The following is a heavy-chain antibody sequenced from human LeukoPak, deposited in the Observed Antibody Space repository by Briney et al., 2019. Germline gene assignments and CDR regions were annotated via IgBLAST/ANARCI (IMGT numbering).Heavy chain of an antibody. D-gene: IGHD5-18*01. CDR2: ISGSSRTT. CDR1: GFTFSTYG. V-gene: IGHV3-23*01. J-gene: IGHJ4*02. Sequence: PGGTLRLSCAASGFTFSTYGMSWVRRAPGKGLEWVSAISGSSRTTYYADSVKGRFTISRDNSKNTLYLQMNSLRGEDTAVYYCTTHRGYSYGYPDDYWGQGTLVTVSS. CDR3: TTHRGYSYGYPDDY.